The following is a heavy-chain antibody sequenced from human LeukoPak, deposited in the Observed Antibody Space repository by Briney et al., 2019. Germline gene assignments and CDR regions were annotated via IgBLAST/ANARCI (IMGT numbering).Heavy chain of an antibody. J-gene: IGHJ4*02. CDR2: IKQDGSEK. CDR1: GFTFSSYW. V-gene: IGHV3-7*01. CDR3: ARDIWGATDS. D-gene: IGHD1-26*01. Sequence: PGGSLRLSCAASGFTFSSYWMSWVRQAPGKGLEWVANIKQDGSEKYYVGSVKGRFTISRDNTKNSLFLQMNSLRAEDTAVYYRARDIWGATDSWGQGTLVTVSS.